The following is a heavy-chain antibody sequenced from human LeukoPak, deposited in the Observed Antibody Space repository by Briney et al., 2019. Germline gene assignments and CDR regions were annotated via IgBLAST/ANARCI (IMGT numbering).Heavy chain of an antibody. V-gene: IGHV1-69*01. D-gene: IGHD2-15*01. CDR3: ARVTAHCSGGSCYSFRFDY. CDR1: GGTFSSYA. CDR2: IIPIFGTA. J-gene: IGHJ4*02. Sequence: SVKVSCKASGGTFSSYAISWVRQAPGQGLEWMGGIIPIFGTANYAQKFQGRVTITADESTSTAYMELSSLRSEDTAVYYGARVTAHCSGGSCYSFRFDYWGQGTLVTVSS.